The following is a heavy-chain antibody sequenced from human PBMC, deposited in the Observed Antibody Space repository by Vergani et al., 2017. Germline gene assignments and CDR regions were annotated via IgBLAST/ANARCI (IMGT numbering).Heavy chain of an antibody. Sequence: QVQLVQSGAEVKKPGASVKVSCKASGYTFTSYYMHWVRQAPGQGLEWMGIINPSGGSTSYAQKFQGRVTLTRDTSTSTVYMELSSLRSEDTAFYYCGRSIGYCAGATCRAYYFDHWGQGTRVTVSS. CDR1: GYTFTSYY. CDR3: GRSIGYCAGATCRAYYFDH. V-gene: IGHV1-46*01. CDR2: INPSGGST. J-gene: IGHJ5*02. D-gene: IGHD2-21*01.